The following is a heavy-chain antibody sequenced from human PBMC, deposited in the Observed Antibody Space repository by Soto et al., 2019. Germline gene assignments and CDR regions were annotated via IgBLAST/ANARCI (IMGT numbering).Heavy chain of an antibody. CDR3: AKAGYPSRRYDSSGYYDY. CDR2: ISYDGSNK. D-gene: IGHD3-22*01. V-gene: IGHV3-30*18. Sequence: GGSLRLSCAASGFTFTGYGMHWVRQAPGKGLEWVAVISYDGSNKYYADSVKGRFTISRDNSKNTLYLQMNSLRAEDTAVYYCAKAGYPSRRYDSSGYYDYWGQATLVTVSS. J-gene: IGHJ4*02. CDR1: GFTFTGYG.